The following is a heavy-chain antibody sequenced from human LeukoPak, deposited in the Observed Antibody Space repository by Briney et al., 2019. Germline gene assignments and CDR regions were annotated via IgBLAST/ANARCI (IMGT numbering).Heavy chain of an antibody. CDR2: IYYSGST. D-gene: IGHD6-6*01. CDR1: GGSISSYY. CDR3: ARDYSRYDAFDI. J-gene: IGHJ3*02. Sequence: PSETLSLTCTVSGGSISSYYWSWIRQPPGKGLEWIGYIYYSGSTNYNPSLKSRVTISVDTSKNQYSLKLSSVTAADTAVCYCARDYSRYDAFDIWGQGTMVTVST. V-gene: IGHV4-59*01.